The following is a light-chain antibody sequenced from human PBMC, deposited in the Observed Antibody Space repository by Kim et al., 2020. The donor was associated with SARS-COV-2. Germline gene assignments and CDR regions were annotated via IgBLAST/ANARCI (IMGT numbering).Light chain of an antibody. CDR1: GSDVWSDNL. CDR3: CSYAGSSTSVV. V-gene: IGLV2-23*02. J-gene: IGLJ2*01. Sequence: SITITFSGTGSDVWSDNLVSWYQQHPGKATKLMIYEVSKRPSGVANRFSGSKSGNTASLTISVLQAEDEADYYCCSYAGSSTSVVFGGGTQLTVL. CDR2: EVS.